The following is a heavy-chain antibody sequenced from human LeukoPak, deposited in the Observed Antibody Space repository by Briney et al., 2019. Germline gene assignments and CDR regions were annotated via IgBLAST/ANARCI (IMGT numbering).Heavy chain of an antibody. CDR3: ARATHGYGDQFDY. V-gene: IGHV3-13*01. CDR1: GFTFSSYD. D-gene: IGHD4-17*01. CDR2: IGTAGDT. J-gene: IGHJ4*02. Sequence: GGSLRLSCATSGFTFSSYDMHWVRQPTGKGLEWVSAIGTAGDTYYPGSVKGRFTISRENVRNSLYLQMNSLRAGDTAVYYCARATHGYGDQFDYWGQGTLVTVSS.